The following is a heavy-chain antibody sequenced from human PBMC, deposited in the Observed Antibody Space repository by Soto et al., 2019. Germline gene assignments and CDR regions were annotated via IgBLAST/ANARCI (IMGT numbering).Heavy chain of an antibody. D-gene: IGHD2-15*01. CDR3: AKDLGGYCSGGSCYFSWFDP. CDR2: ISGSGGST. J-gene: IGHJ5*02. CDR1: GFTFSSYA. Sequence: GGSLRLSCAASGFTFSSYAMSWVRQAPGKGLEWVSAISGSGGSTYYADSVKGRFTISRDNSKNTLYLQMNSLKAEDTAVYYCAKDLGGYCSGGSCYFSWFDPWGQGTLVTVSS. V-gene: IGHV3-23*01.